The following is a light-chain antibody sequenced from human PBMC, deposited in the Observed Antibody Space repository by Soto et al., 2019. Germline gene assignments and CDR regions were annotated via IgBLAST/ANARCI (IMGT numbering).Light chain of an antibody. CDR3: QQSYNTPQT. J-gene: IGKJ1*01. V-gene: IGKV1-39*01. CDR1: QSIISY. Sequence: DIQMTQSPSSLSASVGDRVTITCRASQSIISYLNWYQQKPGKAPKLLIYGASSLESGVPSRFSGSGSGTHFNLTIRILQPADCAPYYSQQSYNTPQTFGQGTQVEIE. CDR2: GAS.